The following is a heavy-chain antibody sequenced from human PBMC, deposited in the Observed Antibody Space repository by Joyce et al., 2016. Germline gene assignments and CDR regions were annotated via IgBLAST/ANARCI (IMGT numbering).Heavy chain of an antibody. V-gene: IGHV3-21*01. D-gene: IGHD3-16*01. Sequence: QLVESGGGVVKAGGSLRLSCEASGSTFSSSSMSWFRQAPGKGPEWVAAISATSYYIFHAETVRGRFTVSRDNAKKTLYLQMNSLRAEDSAVFYCARGGISYYYAMDVWGQGTTVTVSS. CDR3: ARGGISYYYAMDV. CDR1: GSTFSSSS. J-gene: IGHJ6*02. CDR2: ISATSYYI.